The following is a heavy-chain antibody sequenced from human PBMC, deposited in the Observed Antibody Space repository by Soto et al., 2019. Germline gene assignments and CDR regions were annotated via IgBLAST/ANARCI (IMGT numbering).Heavy chain of an antibody. D-gene: IGHD5-18*01. J-gene: IGHJ4*02. V-gene: IGHV3-23*01. Sequence: HPVGSLRLSCAASGFTFSSYSMTWVRQAPGKGLEWVSSIGASVPNTFYAESVRGRFTTSRDNSKNTLYLQMNSLRAEDTAVYYCAKRRTEEDTILDYWGLGTLVTVSS. CDR1: GFTFSSYS. CDR2: IGASVPNT. CDR3: AKRRTEEDTILDY.